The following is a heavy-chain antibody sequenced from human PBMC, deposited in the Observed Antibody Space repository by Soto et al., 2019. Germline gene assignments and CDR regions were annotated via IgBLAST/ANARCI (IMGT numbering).Heavy chain of an antibody. CDR3: ARSTYDIVVPAGGMDV. D-gene: IGHD2-2*01. J-gene: IGHJ6*02. CDR1: GYSISSGYY. CDR2: IYYSGST. Sequence: SETLSLTCAVSGYSISSGYYWGWIRQPPGKGLEWIGSIYYSGSTYYNPSLKSRVTISVDTSKNQFSLKLSSVTAADTAVYYCARSTYDIVVPAGGMDVWGQGTTVTVSS. V-gene: IGHV4-38-2*01.